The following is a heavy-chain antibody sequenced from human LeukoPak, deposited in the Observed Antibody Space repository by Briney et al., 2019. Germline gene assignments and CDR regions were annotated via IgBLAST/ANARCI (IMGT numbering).Heavy chain of an antibody. Sequence: QPGRSLRLSCAASGFTFSSYAMHWVRQAPGKGLEWVALISYDGTNKYYADSVKGRFTISRDNSKNTLYLQMNSLRAEDTAVYYCAKVRGGGFGGYTNYYFDYWGQGTLVTVSS. CDR3: AKVRGGGFGGYTNYYFDY. V-gene: IGHV3-30*04. J-gene: IGHJ4*02. CDR1: GFTFSSYA. D-gene: IGHD3-16*01. CDR2: ISYDGTNK.